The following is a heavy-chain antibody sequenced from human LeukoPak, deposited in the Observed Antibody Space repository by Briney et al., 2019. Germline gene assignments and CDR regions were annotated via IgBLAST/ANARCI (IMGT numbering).Heavy chain of an antibody. J-gene: IGHJ4*02. Sequence: PGGSLRLSCAGSGFTFSSYEMNWVRQAPGKGLEWVSYISSSGSTIYYADSVKGRFTISRDNAKNSLYLQMNSLRAEDAAVYYCARWAVTTGGYYFDYWGQGTLVTVSS. CDR1: GFTFSSYE. D-gene: IGHD4-17*01. V-gene: IGHV3-48*03. CDR3: ARWAVTTGGYYFDY. CDR2: ISSSGSTI.